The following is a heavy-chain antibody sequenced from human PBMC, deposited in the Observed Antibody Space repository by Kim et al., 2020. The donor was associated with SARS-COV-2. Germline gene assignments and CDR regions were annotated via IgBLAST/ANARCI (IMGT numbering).Heavy chain of an antibody. CDR2: IYYSGST. CDR1: GGSISSYY. CDR3: ARSNEYYDFWSGYYLPLYYFDY. Sequence: SETLSLTCTVSGGSISSYYWSWIRQPPGKGLEWIGYIYYSGSTNYNPSLKSRVTISVDTSKNQFSLKLSSVTAADTAVYYCARSNEYYDFWSGYYLPLYYFDYWGQGTLVTVSS. J-gene: IGHJ4*02. V-gene: IGHV4-59*01. D-gene: IGHD3-3*01.